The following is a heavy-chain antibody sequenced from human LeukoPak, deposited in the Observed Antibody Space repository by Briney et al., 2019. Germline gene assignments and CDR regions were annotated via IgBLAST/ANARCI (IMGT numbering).Heavy chain of an antibody. V-gene: IGHV4-4*09. CDR3: ARRGGSQYYYYYMDV. Sequence: NPSETQSLTCTVSGGSVSSYYWSWIRQPPGKGLEWIGYIYTSGSTNYNPSLKSRVTISVDTSKNQFSLKLSSVTAADTAVYYCARRGGSQYYYYYMDVWGKGTTVTVSS. J-gene: IGHJ6*03. CDR2: IYTSGST. D-gene: IGHD3-10*01. CDR1: GGSVSSYY.